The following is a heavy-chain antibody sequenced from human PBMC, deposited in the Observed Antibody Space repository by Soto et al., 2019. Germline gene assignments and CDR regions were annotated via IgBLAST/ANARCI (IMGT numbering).Heavy chain of an antibody. CDR1: GFTFSSYA. Sequence: GGSLRLSCAASGFTFSSYAMSWVRQAPGKGLEWVSAISGSGGSTYYADSVTGRFTTSRDNAKNTLYLQMDSLRAEDTAVFYCARGLKKDYGTDIWGQGTTVTGSS. CDR2: ISGSGGST. V-gene: IGHV3-23*01. CDR3: ARGLKKDYGTDI. J-gene: IGHJ6*01.